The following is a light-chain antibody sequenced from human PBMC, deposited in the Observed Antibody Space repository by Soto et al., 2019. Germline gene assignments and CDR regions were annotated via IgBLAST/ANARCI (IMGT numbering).Light chain of an antibody. J-gene: IGKJ1*01. CDR1: QSISFN. CDR3: QQHNEWPPT. V-gene: IGKV3-15*01. CDR2: GAS. Sequence: EIVMTQSPATLSVSPGERVTLFCRASQSISFNLAWYQRKPGQTPRLLLSGASTRATGVPARFSGSGSGTEFTLSISSLQSEDFAVYYCQQHNEWPPTFGQGTKVEIK.